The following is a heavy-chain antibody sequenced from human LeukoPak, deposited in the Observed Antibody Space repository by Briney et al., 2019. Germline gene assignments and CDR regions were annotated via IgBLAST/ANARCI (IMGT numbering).Heavy chain of an antibody. CDR1: GYTFTSYY. CDR2: INPSGGST. J-gene: IGHJ4*02. D-gene: IGHD3-10*01. CDR3: ARDNVPLYYGSGVFDY. V-gene: IGHV1-46*01. Sequence: ASVKVSCKASGYTFTSYYMHWVRQAPGQGLEWMGIINPSGGSTSYAQKFQGRVTMTRDTSTSTVYMELSSLRSEDTAVYYCARDNVPLYYGSGVFDYWGQGTLVTVSS.